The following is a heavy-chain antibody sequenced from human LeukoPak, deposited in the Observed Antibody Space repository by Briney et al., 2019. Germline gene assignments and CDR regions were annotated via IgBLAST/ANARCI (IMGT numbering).Heavy chain of an antibody. CDR2: IYYSGST. J-gene: IGHJ4*02. V-gene: IGHV4-59*12. CDR1: GGSISSYY. CDR3: ARDRSVGVLPAPPFDF. Sequence: PSETLSLTCTVSGGSISSYYWSWIRQPPGKGLEWIGYIYYSGSTNYNPSLKSRVTISADTSKNQFSLTLTSVTAADTAVYYCARDRSVGVLPAPPFDFWGQGTLVTVSS. D-gene: IGHD6-6*01.